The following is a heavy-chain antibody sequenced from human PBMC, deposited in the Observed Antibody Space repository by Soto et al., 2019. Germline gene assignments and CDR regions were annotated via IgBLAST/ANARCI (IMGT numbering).Heavy chain of an antibody. CDR1: GFLLRTSGQG. V-gene: IGHV2-5*02. J-gene: IGHJ6*04. D-gene: IGHD1-1*01. CDR3: EHSRSHKRNWNNGYMDV. Sequence: QITLKETGPMLVKPTEPLTLSCTFSGFLLRTSGQGVGWIRQPQGEALEWVAIIYWDDDKRYTPSLKSRLSIFKDTSKNLVVLTKPNVDPGDTDTNSFEHSRSHKRNWNNGYMDVWGEGTTVTVSS. CDR2: IYWDDDK.